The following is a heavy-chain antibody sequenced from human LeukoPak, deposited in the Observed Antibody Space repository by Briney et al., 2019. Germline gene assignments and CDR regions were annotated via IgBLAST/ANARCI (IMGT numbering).Heavy chain of an antibody. J-gene: IGHJ4*02. CDR3: ARDVHGGAFDY. Sequence: GGSLKLSCAASGFTFSSYWMNWVRQAPGKGLEWVANINQDGSAKYYVDSVKGRFTFSRDNAMNSLFLQMNSLRAEDTAVYYCARDVHGGAFDYWGQGTLVTVSS. D-gene: IGHD4-23*01. CDR1: GFTFSSYW. V-gene: IGHV3-7*01. CDR2: INQDGSAK.